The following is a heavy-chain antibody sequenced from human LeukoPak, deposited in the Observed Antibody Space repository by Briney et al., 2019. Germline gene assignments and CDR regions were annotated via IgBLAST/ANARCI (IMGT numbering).Heavy chain of an antibody. CDR1: GGSISSYY. D-gene: IGHD3-10*01. J-gene: IGHJ5*02. Sequence: SETLSLTCTVSGGSISSYYWSWIRQPAGKGLELIGRIYTSGSTNYNPSLKSRVTMSVDTSKNQFSLKLSSVTAADTAVYYCARDRPITMVRGVTPFDPWGQGTLVTVSS. CDR3: ARDRPITMVRGVTPFDP. V-gene: IGHV4-4*07. CDR2: IYTSGST.